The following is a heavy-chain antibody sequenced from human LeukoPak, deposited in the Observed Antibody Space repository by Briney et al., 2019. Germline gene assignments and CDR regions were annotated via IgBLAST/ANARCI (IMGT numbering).Heavy chain of an antibody. V-gene: IGHV3-23*01. D-gene: IGHD1-26*01. CDR3: AKGEGAHSASDYFDY. J-gene: IGHJ4*02. CDR1: GFTFSSYG. CDR2: ISGSGGST. Sequence: GGTLRLSCAASGFTFSSYGMSWVRQAPGKGLEWVSAISGSGGSTYYADSVKGRFTISRDNSKNTLYLQMNSLRAEDTAVYYCAKGEGAHSASDYFDYWGQGTLVTVSS.